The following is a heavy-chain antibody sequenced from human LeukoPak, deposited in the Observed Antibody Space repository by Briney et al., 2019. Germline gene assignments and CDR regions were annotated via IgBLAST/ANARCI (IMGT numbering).Heavy chain of an antibody. Sequence: SSETLSLTCTVSGGSISSSSYYWGWIRQPPGKGLEWIGSIFYSGSTNYNPSLKSRVTISIDTSKNQFSLKLTSVTAADTAVYYCARDDYNWFDPWGQGTLVTVSS. CDR1: GGSISSSSYY. J-gene: IGHJ5*02. CDR3: ARDDYNWFDP. V-gene: IGHV4-39*07. CDR2: IFYSGST.